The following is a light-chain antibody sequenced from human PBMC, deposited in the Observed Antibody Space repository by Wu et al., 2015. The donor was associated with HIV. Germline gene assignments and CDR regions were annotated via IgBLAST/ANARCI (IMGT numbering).Light chain of an antibody. Sequence: DIQLTQSPSFLSASVGDRVTVTCRASQGISNSLVWYQQKPGKAPKLLIYDASTLHSGVPSGFSGSRSGTEFTLTISSLQPEDFATYYCQQANSFPYTFGQGTKLEIK. J-gene: IGKJ2*01. CDR1: QGISNS. CDR3: QQANSFPYT. V-gene: IGKV1-9*01. CDR2: DAS.